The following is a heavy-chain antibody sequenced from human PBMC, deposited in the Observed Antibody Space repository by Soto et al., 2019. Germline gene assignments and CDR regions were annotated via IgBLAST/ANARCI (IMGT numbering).Heavy chain of an antibody. J-gene: IGHJ5*02. CDR1: GFTFSSYG. V-gene: IGHV3-30*18. Sequence: QVQLVESGGGVVQPGRSLRLSCAASGFTFSSYGMHWVRQAPGKGLEWVAVISYDGSNKYYADSVKGRFTICRDNSKNTLYLQMISLRAEDTAVYYCAKDRVPGFDLWGQGTLVTVSS. CDR2: ISYDGSNK. CDR3: AKDRVPGFDL.